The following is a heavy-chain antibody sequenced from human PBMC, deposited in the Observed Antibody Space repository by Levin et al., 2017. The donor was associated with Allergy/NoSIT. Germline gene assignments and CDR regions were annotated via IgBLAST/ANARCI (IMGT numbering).Heavy chain of an antibody. CDR1: GFTFNEYA. V-gene: IGHV3-9*01. CDR2: ISWNSYTR. Sequence: PAGGSLRLSCTASGFTFNEYAMHWVRQAPGKGLEWVSGISWNSYTRGYADSVKGRFTISRDNAKNSLYLQMNSLRAEDTAFYYCTTVDTTKFEDYWGQGTLVTVSS. J-gene: IGHJ4*02. CDR3: TTVDTTKFEDY. D-gene: IGHD5-18*01.